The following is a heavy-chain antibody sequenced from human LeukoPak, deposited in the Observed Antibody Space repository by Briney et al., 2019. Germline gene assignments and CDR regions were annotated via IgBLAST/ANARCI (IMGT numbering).Heavy chain of an antibody. J-gene: IGHJ4*02. Sequence: PGRSLRLSCAASGFTFNSYGMHWVRQAPGKGLEGVAVISYDGSNKYYAESVKGRFTISRENSKNTLHLQMNSLRAEDTAVYYCAKDHYYYGSGIYFIHYFDYWGQGTLVTVSS. CDR2: ISYDGSNK. V-gene: IGHV3-30*18. CDR3: AKDHYYYGSGIYFIHYFDY. CDR1: GFTFNSYG. D-gene: IGHD3-10*01.